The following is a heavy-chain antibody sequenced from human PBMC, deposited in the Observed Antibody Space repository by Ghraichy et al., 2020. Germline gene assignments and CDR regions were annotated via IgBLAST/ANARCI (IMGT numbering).Heavy chain of an antibody. D-gene: IGHD2-21*01. J-gene: IGHJ4*02. Sequence: SETLSLTCTVSGGSVSSYYWTWIRQPPGRGLEWIGYIYHSGTTNYNSSLKSRVTISIDTSNNQFSLRLRSVSAADTAVYYCARGVYCGGNCHHYDSWGQGTLVTGSS. CDR2: IYHSGTT. CDR3: ARGVYCGGNCHHYDS. CDR1: GGSVSSYY. V-gene: IGHV4-59*02.